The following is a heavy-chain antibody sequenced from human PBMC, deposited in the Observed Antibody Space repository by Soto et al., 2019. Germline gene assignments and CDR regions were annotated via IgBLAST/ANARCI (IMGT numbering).Heavy chain of an antibody. V-gene: IGHV3-15*07. CDR1: GFTFSNAW. D-gene: IGHD1-1*01. CDR3: TTEGPQLERFFDY. CDR2: IKSKTDGGTT. Sequence: EVQLVESGGGLVKPGGSLRLSCAASGFTFSNAWMNWVRQAPGKGLEWVGRIKSKTDGGTTDYAAPMKGRFTISRDDSKNTLYLQMNSLKTEDTAVYYCTTEGPQLERFFDYWGQGTLVTVSS. J-gene: IGHJ4*02.